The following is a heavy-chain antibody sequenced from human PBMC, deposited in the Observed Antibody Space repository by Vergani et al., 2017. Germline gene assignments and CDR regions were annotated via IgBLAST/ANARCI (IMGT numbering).Heavy chain of an antibody. V-gene: IGHV3-23*04. CDR3: AKDGVVVVAATKYDYYYYMDV. CDR2: ISGSGGST. CDR1: GFTFRDYY. J-gene: IGHJ6*03. D-gene: IGHD2-15*01. Sequence: VQLVESGGGFVKPGGSLRLSCSASGFTFRDYYITLIRQAPGKGLEWVSAISGSGGSTYYADSVKGRFTSSRDNSKNTLYLQMNSLRAEDTAVYYCAKDGVVVVAATKYDYYYYMDVWGKGTTVTVSS.